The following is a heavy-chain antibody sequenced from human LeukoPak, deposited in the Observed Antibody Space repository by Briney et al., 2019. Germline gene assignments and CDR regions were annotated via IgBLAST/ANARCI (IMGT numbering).Heavy chain of an antibody. CDR3: ARDAAGLDY. Sequence: GSLRLSCAASGFTFRSYWMHWVRQAPGKGLVWVSRIKSDGSSTTYADSVKGRFTISRDNAKNTLYLQMNSLRGEDTGVYYCARDAAGLDYWGQGTLVTVSS. CDR1: GFTFRSYW. V-gene: IGHV3-74*01. CDR2: IKSDGSST. J-gene: IGHJ4*02. D-gene: IGHD1-14*01.